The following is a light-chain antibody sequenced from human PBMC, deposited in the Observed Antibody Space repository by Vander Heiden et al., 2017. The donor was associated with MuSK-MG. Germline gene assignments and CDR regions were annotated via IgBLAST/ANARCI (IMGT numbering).Light chain of an antibody. CDR1: QTVLYSIDNKSY. V-gene: IGKV4-1*01. CDR2: WAS. CDR3: QQYYTSPWT. J-gene: IGKJ1*01. Sequence: DIAMTQSPASLAVSLGERATLNCKSSQTVLYSIDNKSYSAWYQQKPGQPPRLLIYWASTRESGVPDRFSGSGSGTDFTLTISSLQAEDVAVYYCQQYYTSPWTFGQGTKVEIK.